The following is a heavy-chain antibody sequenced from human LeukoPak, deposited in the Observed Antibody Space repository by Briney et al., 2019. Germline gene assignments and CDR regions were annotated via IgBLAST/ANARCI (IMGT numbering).Heavy chain of an antibody. Sequence: GGSLRLSCAASGFTFSSYGMHWVRQAPGKGLEWVAFIRYDGSNKYYADSVKGRFTISRDNSKNTLYLQMNSLRAEDTAVYYCAKDRHIVLMVYAIGFDYWGQGTLVTVSS. CDR3: AKDRHIVLMVYAIGFDY. V-gene: IGHV3-30*02. CDR1: GFTFSSYG. J-gene: IGHJ4*02. CDR2: IRYDGSNK. D-gene: IGHD2-8*01.